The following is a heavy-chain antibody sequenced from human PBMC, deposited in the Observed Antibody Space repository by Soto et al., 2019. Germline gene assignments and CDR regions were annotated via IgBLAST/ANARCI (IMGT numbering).Heavy chain of an antibody. CDR2: ISSSSSYI. V-gene: IGHV3-21*04. CDR3: ARGLSGPPLNWFDP. D-gene: IGHD3-3*01. Sequence: GGSLRLSCAASGFTFSSYSMNWVRQAPGKGLEWVSSISSSSSYIYYADSVKGRSTISRDNAKNSLYLQMNSLRAEDTAVYYCARGLSGPPLNWFDPWGQGTLVTVSS. J-gene: IGHJ5*02. CDR1: GFTFSSYS.